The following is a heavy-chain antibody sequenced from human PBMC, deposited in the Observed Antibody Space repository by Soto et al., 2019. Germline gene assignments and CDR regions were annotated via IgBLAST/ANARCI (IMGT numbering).Heavy chain of an antibody. J-gene: IGHJ4*02. Sequence: SETLSLTCTVSGGSISSYYWSWIRQPPGKGLEWIGYIYYSGSTNYNPSLKSRVTISVDTSKNQFSLKLSSVTAADTAVYYCARGQGSYLFHYWGQGTLVTVSS. CDR2: IYYSGST. CDR3: ARGQGSYLFHY. V-gene: IGHV4-59*01. CDR1: GGSISSYY. D-gene: IGHD1-26*01.